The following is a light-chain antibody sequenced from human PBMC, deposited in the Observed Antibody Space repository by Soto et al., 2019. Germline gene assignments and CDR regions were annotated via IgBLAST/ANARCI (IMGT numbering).Light chain of an antibody. J-gene: IGKJ1*01. CDR1: QRIDRY. CDR2: DAS. Sequence: DIQLTQSPSTLSASVGDRVTITCRASQRIDRYLAWYQQKPGKAPNLLVYDASTLEGWVPSRFSGSASATEFILTVSSLQPDDFATYYCREYKDGTWTLGQGTRVGVK. CDR3: REYKDGTWT. V-gene: IGKV1-5*01.